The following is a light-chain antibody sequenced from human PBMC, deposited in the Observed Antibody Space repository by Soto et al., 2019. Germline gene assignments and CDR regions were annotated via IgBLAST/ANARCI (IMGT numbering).Light chain of an antibody. V-gene: IGLV6-57*04. Sequence: NFMLTQPHSVSESPGKTLSISCTRSSGSIANNYVQWYQQRPGSAPTTVIYENNQRLSGVPDRFSGSTDGSSNSASLTISGLQTEDEADYYCCLYIGATTYVFGTGTKLTVL. J-gene: IGLJ1*01. CDR2: ENN. CDR1: SGSIANNY. CDR3: CLYIGATTYV.